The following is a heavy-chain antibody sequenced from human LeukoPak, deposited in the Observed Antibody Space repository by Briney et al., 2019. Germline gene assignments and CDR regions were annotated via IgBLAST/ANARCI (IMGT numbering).Heavy chain of an antibody. CDR3: ARGNFDPFYYYYYMDV. CDR2: ISAYNGNT. V-gene: IGHV1-18*01. J-gene: IGHJ6*03. D-gene: IGHD3-9*01. Sequence: ASVKVSCKASGYTFTSYSISWVRQAPGQGLEWMGWISAYNGNTNYAQKLQGRVTMTTDTSTSTAYMELRSLRSDDTAVYYCARGNFDPFYYYYYMDVWGKGTTVTISS. CDR1: GYTFTSYS.